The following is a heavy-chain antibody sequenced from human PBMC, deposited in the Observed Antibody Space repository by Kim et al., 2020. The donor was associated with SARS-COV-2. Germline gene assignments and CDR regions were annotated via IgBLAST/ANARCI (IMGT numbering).Heavy chain of an antibody. Sequence: GESLKISCKGSGYSFTSYWISWVRQMPGKGLEWMGRIDPSDSYTNYSPSFQGHVTISADKSISTAYLQWSSLKASDTAMYYCARLLYYDFWSANWYFDLWGRGTRVTVSS. J-gene: IGHJ2*01. D-gene: IGHD3-3*01. CDR1: GYSFTSYW. CDR2: IDPSDSYT. CDR3: ARLLYYDFWSANWYFDL. V-gene: IGHV5-10-1*01.